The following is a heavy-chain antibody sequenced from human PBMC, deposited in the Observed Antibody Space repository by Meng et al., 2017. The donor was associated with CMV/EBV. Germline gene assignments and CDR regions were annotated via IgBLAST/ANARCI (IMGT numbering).Heavy chain of an antibody. V-gene: IGHV4-34*01. CDR3: ARGVGGWFDP. CDR2: INHSGST. J-gene: IGHJ5*02. Sequence: QVQLQQWGAGLLQPSEPLALTCAVYGGSFRGYYWSWIRQPPGKGLEWIGEINHSGSTNYNPSLKSRVTISVDTSKNQFSPKLSSVTAADTAVYYCARGVGGWFDPWGQGTLVTVSS. CDR1: GGSFRGYY. D-gene: IGHD1-26*01.